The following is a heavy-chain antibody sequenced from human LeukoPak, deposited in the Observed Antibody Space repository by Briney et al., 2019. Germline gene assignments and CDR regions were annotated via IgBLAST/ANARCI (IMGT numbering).Heavy chain of an antibody. CDR3: PSGYCSGGSCYSVFDY. Sequence: SVKVSCKASGGTFSSYAISWVRQPPGQGLEWMGGIIPIFGTANYAQKFQGRVTITADKSTSTAYMELSSLRSEDTAVYYCPSGYCSGGSCYSVFDYWGQGTLVTVSS. D-gene: IGHD2-15*01. CDR1: GGTFSSYA. V-gene: IGHV1-69*06. J-gene: IGHJ4*02. CDR2: IIPIFGTA.